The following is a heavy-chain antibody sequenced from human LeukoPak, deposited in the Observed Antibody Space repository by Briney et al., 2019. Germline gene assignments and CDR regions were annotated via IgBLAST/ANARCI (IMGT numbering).Heavy chain of an antibody. J-gene: IGHJ5*02. CDR1: GGSFSGYY. CDR3: ARDIVVVPAAPNWFDP. D-gene: IGHD2-2*01. Sequence: SETLSLTCAVYGGSFSGYYWSWLRQPPGKGLEWIGEINHSGSTNYNPSLKSRVTISVDTSKNQFSLKLSSVTAADTAVYYCARDIVVVPAAPNWFDPWGQGTLVTVSS. CDR2: INHSGST. V-gene: IGHV4-34*01.